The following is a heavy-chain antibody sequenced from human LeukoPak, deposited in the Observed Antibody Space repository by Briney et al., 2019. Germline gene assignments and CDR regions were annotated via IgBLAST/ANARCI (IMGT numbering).Heavy chain of an antibody. V-gene: IGHV1-69*04. Sequence: GALVKVSCKASGGTFSSYAISWVRQAPGQGLEWMGRIIPILGIANYAQKFQGRVTITADKSTSTAYMELSSLRSEDTAVYYCARSRTVGYCSSTSCYREYYFDYWGQGTLVTVSS. CDR1: GGTFSSYA. D-gene: IGHD2-2*02. J-gene: IGHJ4*02. CDR2: IIPILGIA. CDR3: ARSRTVGYCSSTSCYREYYFDY.